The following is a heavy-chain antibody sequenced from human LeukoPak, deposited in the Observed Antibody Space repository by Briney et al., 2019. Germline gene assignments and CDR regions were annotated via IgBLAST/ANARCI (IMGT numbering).Heavy chain of an antibody. D-gene: IGHD4-17*01. V-gene: IGHV4-34*01. CDR2: INHSGST. CDR3: ARDLGGYGDYYMDV. Sequence: SETLSLTCAVYGGSFSGYYWGWIRQPPGKGLEWIGEINHSGSTNYNPSLKSRVTISVDTSKNQFSLKLSPVTAADTAVYYCARDLGGYGDYYMDVWGKGTTVTVSS. CDR1: GGSFSGYY. J-gene: IGHJ6*03.